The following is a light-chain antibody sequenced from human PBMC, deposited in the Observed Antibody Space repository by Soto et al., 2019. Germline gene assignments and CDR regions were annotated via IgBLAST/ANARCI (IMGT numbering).Light chain of an antibody. CDR3: QQYNTWPRT. CDR1: QGIKDY. J-gene: IGKJ1*01. Sequence: EIVMTQSPATLSVSPGERATLSCRASQGIKDYVAWFQHRPGQAPRLLIYGASTRATAIPARFSGSGSGTEFTLSISSLQSEDFAVYYCQQYNTWPRTFGQGTKVDIK. CDR2: GAS. V-gene: IGKV3-15*01.